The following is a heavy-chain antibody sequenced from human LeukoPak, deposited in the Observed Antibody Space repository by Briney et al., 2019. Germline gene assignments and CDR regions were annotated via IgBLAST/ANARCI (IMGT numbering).Heavy chain of an antibody. D-gene: IGHD5/OR15-5a*01. CDR1: GYTFTGYY. CDR3: ARDRSTTTGHWFDP. J-gene: IGHJ5*02. CDR2: INPNSGGT. V-gene: IGHV1-2*06. Sequence: GASEKVSCKASGYTFTGYYMHWVRQAPGQGLEWMGRINPNSGGTNYAQKFQGRVTITADESTSTAYMELSSLRSEDTAVYYCARDRSTTTGHWFDPWGQGTLVTVSS.